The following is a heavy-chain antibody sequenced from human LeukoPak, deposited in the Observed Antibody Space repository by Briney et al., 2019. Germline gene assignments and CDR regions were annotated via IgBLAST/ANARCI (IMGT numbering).Heavy chain of an antibody. D-gene: IGHD3-10*01. V-gene: IGHV3-11*01. J-gene: IGHJ4*02. CDR1: GFIFSDHY. CDR3: ARLRGLIDH. Sequence: GGSLRLSCAASGFIFSDHYMSWIRQAPGKGLEGVAYINSDSTTLYYADSVKGRFTVSGDNAKNPLYLHMNSLGVDDTAVYYCARLRGLIDHWGQGALVTVSS. CDR2: INSDSTTL.